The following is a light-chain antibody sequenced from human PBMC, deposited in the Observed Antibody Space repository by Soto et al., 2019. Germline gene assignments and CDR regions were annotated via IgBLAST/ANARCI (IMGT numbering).Light chain of an antibody. J-gene: IGKJ5*01. CDR1: QSIGGNF. V-gene: IGKV3D-15*01. CDR3: QQYNNWPTIT. Sequence: EIVLTQSPGTLSLSPGEGATLSCRSSQSIGGNFLAWYQQRRGQAPRLLIHGASNRATGIPARFSGSGSGTEFTLTISSLQSEDFAVYYCQQYNNWPTITFGQGTRLEI. CDR2: GAS.